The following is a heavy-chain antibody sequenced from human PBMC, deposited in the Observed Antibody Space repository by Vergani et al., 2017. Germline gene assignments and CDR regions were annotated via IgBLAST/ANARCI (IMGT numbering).Heavy chain of an antibody. CDR3: ASDVTKRQGV. CDR1: GAAIKDFY. J-gene: IGHJ6*04. CDR2: INHSGST. D-gene: IGHD1/OR15-1a*01. Sequence: QVQLQESGPGLVKPSETLSLTCTVSGAAIKDFYWSWFRQPPGKGLEWIGEINHSGSTNYNPSLKSRVTISVDTSKNQFSLKLSSVTAADTAVYYCASDVTKRQGVWGKGTTVTVSS. V-gene: IGHV4-59*12.